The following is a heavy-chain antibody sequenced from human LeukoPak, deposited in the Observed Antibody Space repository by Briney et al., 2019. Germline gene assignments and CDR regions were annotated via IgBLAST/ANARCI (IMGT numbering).Heavy chain of an antibody. J-gene: IGHJ4*02. CDR2: IHYTGMI. V-gene: IGHV4-28*05. CDR3: ARKSESRSYYPD. Sequence: SETLSLTCAVSGYSISSTNWWGWIRPPPGKGLEWIGYIHYTGMIYYNSSLKSRVTMSVDTSKNQFSLKLSSVTAVDTAVYYCARKSESRSYYPDWGQGTLVTVSS. CDR1: GYSISSTNW. D-gene: IGHD3-10*01.